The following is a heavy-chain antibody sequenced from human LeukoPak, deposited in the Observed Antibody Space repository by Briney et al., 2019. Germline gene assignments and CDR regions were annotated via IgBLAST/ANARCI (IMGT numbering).Heavy chain of an antibody. CDR2: LYSGGIR. V-gene: IGHV3-53*05. CDR3: ANSGGGYYDGYFV. CDR1: KFTVSSNY. J-gene: IGHJ3*01. D-gene: IGHD3-22*01. Sequence: GGSLRLSCAGSKFTVSSNYMSWIRQAPGKGLDWVSVLYSGGIRYYAGSVQGRFTISRDNAKNSLYLQMNSLRAEDTALYYCANSGGGYYDGYFVWGQGTMVTVSS.